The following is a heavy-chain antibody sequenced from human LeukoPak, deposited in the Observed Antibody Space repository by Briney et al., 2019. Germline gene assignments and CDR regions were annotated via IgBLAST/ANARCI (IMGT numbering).Heavy chain of an antibody. CDR3: ARDRREHYYYYYYMDV. CDR1: GGSFSGYY. Sequence: SETLSLTCAVYGGSFSGYYWSWIRQPPGKGLEWIGYIYYSGSANYNPSLKGRVTTSVDTSKSQFSLNLSSVTAADTAVYYCARDRREHYYYYYYMDVWGKGTTVTVSS. CDR2: IYYSGSA. D-gene: IGHD5-24*01. J-gene: IGHJ6*03. V-gene: IGHV4-59*01.